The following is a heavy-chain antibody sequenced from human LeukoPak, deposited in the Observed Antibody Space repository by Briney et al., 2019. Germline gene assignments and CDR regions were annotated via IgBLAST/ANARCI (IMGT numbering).Heavy chain of an antibody. J-gene: IGHJ5*02. CDR1: GGSLSSSSYY. CDR3: AGGSGSSNWFDP. D-gene: IGHD3-10*01. Sequence: SETLSLTCTVSGGSLSSSSYYWGWLRQPPGKGLEWIGSIYYSGSTYYNPSLKSRVTISVDTSKNQFSLKLSSVTAADTAVYYCAGGSGSSNWFDPWGQGTLVTVSS. V-gene: IGHV4-39*01. CDR2: IYYSGST.